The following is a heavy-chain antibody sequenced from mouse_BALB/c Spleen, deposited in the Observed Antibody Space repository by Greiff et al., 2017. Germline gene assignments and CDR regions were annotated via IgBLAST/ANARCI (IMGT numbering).Heavy chain of an antibody. J-gene: IGHJ4*01. D-gene: IGHD2-4*01. CDR2: ISTYYGNT. Sequence: QVQLQQSGPELVRPGVSVKISCKGSGYTFTDYAMHWVKQSHAKSLEWIGVISTYYGNTNYNQKFKGKATMTVDKSSSTAYMELARLTSEDSAIYYCARSTMITRGYYAMDYWGQGTSVTVSS. CDR1: GYTFTDYA. CDR3: ARSTMITRGYYAMDY. V-gene: IGHV1-67*01.